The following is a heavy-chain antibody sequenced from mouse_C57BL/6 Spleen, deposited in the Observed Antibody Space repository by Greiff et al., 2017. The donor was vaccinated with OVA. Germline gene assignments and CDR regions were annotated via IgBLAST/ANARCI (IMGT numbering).Heavy chain of an antibody. CDR3: ARERRRSAMDY. CDR2: ISYDGSN. J-gene: IGHJ4*01. Sequence: VQLKESGPGLVKPSQSLSLTCSVTGYSITSGYYWNWIRQFPGNKLEWMGYISYDGSNNYNPSLKNRISITRDTSKNQFFLKLNSVTTEDTATYYCARERRRSAMDYWGQGTSVTVSS. V-gene: IGHV3-6*01. D-gene: IGHD2-12*01. CDR1: GYSITSGYY.